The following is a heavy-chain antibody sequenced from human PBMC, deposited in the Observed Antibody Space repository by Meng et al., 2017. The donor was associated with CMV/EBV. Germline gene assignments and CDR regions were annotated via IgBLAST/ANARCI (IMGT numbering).Heavy chain of an antibody. CDR1: GFIFSSDS. V-gene: IGHV3-21*01. J-gene: IGHJ6*02. D-gene: IGHD6-6*01. CDR2: ISSSSSYI. CDR3: ARDDEYSSSSGYYYYGMDV. Sequence: GESLKISCAASGFIFSSDSMNWVRQAPGKRLEWVSSISSSSSYIYYADSVKGRFTISRDNAKNSLYLQMNSLRAEDTAVYYCARDDEYSSSSGYYYYGMDVWGQGTTVTVSS.